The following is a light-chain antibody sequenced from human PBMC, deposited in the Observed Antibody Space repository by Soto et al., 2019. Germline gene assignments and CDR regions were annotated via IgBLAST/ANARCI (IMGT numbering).Light chain of an antibody. CDR1: QDISVY. J-gene: IGKJ5*01. CDR2: SAS. Sequence: DIQMTQSPSSLSASVGDRVTITCRASQDISVYVAWSQQKPGKVPKLLIYSASTLQSGVPSRFSGSGSGTDVTLTISSLQPEDVATYYCQKFNTAPLTFGQGTRLEIK. V-gene: IGKV1-27*01. CDR3: QKFNTAPLT.